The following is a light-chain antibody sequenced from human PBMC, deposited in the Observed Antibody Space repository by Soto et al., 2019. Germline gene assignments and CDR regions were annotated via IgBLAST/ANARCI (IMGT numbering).Light chain of an antibody. CDR2: DAS. J-gene: IGKJ5*01. V-gene: IGKV1-33*01. CDR3: QQYDNLLIT. Sequence: DIQLTQSPSTLSASVGDTVTVTCRASQSVSGWLAWYQQKPGKAPKLLIYDASNLETGVPSRFSGSGSGTDFTFTISSLQPEDIATYYCQQYDNLLITFGQGTRLEIK. CDR1: QSVSGW.